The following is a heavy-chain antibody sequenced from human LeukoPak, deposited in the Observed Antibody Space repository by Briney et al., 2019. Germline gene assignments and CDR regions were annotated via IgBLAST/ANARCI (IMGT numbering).Heavy chain of an antibody. CDR2: ISGSGGTT. V-gene: IGHV3-23*01. D-gene: IGHD3-22*01. J-gene: IGHJ4*02. CDR3: AKRGVVIRVILVGFHKEAYYFES. CDR1: GITLSNYG. Sequence: GGSLRLSRAVSGITLSNYGMSWVRQAPRNGLEWVAGISGSGGTTNYADSVKGRFNMPRDNPKNTLYLQMNSLRAEDTAVYFCAKRGVVIRVILVGFHKEAYYFESWGQGALVTVSS.